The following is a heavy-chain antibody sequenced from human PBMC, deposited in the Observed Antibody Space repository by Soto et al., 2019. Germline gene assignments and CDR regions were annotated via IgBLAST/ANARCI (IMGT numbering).Heavy chain of an antibody. Sequence: QVQLAQSGAEVKKPGASVKVSCKASGYTFTSYAMQWVRQAPGQRLEWMGWINAGNGNTKYSQKFQGRVTNTRDTSASTAYRELSSLRSEDTAVDYCARDPGYSYGYNWGQGTLVTVSS. D-gene: IGHD5-18*01. CDR2: INAGNGNT. V-gene: IGHV1-3*01. J-gene: IGHJ4*02. CDR3: ARDPGYSYGYN. CDR1: GYTFTSYA.